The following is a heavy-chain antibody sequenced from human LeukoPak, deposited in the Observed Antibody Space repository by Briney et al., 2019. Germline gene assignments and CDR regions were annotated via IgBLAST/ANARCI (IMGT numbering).Heavy chain of an antibody. D-gene: IGHD2-2*01. CDR1: GFTFSSYW. J-gene: IGHJ5*02. Sequence: GGSLRLSCAASGFTFSSYWMSWVRQAPGKGLEWVANIKQDGSEKYYVDSVKGRFTISRDNAKNSLYLQMNSLRAEDTAVYYSARDDCSSISCYHNWFDPWGQGTLVTVSS. CDR3: ARDDCSSISCYHNWFDP. CDR2: IKQDGSEK. V-gene: IGHV3-7*01.